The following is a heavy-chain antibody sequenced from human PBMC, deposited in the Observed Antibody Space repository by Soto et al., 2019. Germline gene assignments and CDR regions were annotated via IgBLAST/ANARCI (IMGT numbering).Heavy chain of an antibody. CDR3: ARDAGIVGAYYFDH. CDR2: VYFSGNT. Sequence: PSETLSLTCSVSGDSISSYYWNWIRQPPGKGLEWIGYVYFSGNTKYNTSLESRAKISVDTSRNQFSLRLTSVTAADTAVYYCARDAGIVGAYYFDHWGQGSLVTVSS. CDR1: GDSISSYY. D-gene: IGHD1-26*01. J-gene: IGHJ4*02. V-gene: IGHV4-59*01.